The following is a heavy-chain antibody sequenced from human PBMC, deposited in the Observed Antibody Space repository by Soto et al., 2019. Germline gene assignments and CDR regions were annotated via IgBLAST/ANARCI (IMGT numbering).Heavy chain of an antibody. D-gene: IGHD3-10*01. CDR3: ARSRHGSGSYTHFYYGLDV. J-gene: IGHJ6*02. CDR2: ISFDGSTE. CDR1: EFTFISYA. V-gene: IGHV3-30-3*01. Sequence: QVQLVESGGGVVQPGRSLRLSCAASEFTFISYAMHWVRQAPGKGLEWVAVISFDGSTEYYADSVKGRFTISRDNSKNTVYLQMNSLRSEDTPVYYRARSRHGSGSYTHFYYGLDVWGQGTTVTVSS.